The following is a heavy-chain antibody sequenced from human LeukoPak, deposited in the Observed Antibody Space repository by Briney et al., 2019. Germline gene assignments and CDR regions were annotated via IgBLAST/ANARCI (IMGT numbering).Heavy chain of an antibody. CDR3: ARHLDYYGSGSYEY. CDR2: ISYSGST. V-gene: IGHV4-59*08. CDR1: GGSISTYH. Sequence: SETLSLTCAVSGGSISTYHWSWIRQPPGKGLEWIGYISYSGSTNYNPSLKSRVTISVDTSKSQFSLKLSSVTAADTAVYYCARHLDYYGSGSYEYWGQGTLVTLPS. J-gene: IGHJ4*02. D-gene: IGHD3-10*01.